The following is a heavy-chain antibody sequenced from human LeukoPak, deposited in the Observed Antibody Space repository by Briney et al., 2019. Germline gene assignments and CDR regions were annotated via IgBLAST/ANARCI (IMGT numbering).Heavy chain of an antibody. CDR3: ARARYDILTGSHVAFDY. CDR2: IYYSGST. Sequence: SETLSLTCTVSGGSISSYYWSWIRQPPGKGLEWIGYIYYSGSTNYNPSLKSRVTISVDTSKNQFSLKLSSVTAADTAVYYCARARYDILTGSHVAFDYWGQGTLVTVSS. J-gene: IGHJ4*02. V-gene: IGHV4-59*01. CDR1: GGSISSYY. D-gene: IGHD3-9*01.